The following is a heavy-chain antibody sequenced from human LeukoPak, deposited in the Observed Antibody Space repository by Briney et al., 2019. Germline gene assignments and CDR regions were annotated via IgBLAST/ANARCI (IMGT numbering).Heavy chain of an antibody. Sequence: SETLSLTCTVSGGSISNTTYYWGWIRQPPGKGLEWIGTIYNSGRSYSNPSLKSRVTISVDTSKNQFSLRLTSVTAADTAVYYCATSGGPLNWFDPWGQGTLVTVSS. J-gene: IGHJ5*02. CDR1: GGSISNTTYY. CDR3: ATSGGPLNWFDP. CDR2: IYNSGRS. V-gene: IGHV4-39*07.